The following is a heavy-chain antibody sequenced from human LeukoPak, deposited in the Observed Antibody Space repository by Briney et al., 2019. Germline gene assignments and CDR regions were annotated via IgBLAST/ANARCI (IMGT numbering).Heavy chain of an antibody. D-gene: IGHD4-11*01. CDR3: ARDLTVTTRVPYW. V-gene: IGHV1-46*01. CDR1: GYILTNYY. CDR2: ITPSGGDA. J-gene: IGHJ4*02. Sequence: ASVKVSCKASGYILTNYYIHWVRQAPGQGLEWMGMITPSGGDATYAQKFQGRVAMTRDMSTTTVYMQLSSLRSEDTAVYYCARDLTVTTRVPYWWGQGTLVTVSS.